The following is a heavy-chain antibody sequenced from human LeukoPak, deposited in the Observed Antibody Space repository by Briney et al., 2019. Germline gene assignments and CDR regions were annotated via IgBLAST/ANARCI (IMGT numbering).Heavy chain of an antibody. V-gene: IGHV3-23*01. CDR1: GFTFSNYA. CDR3: AKDGYDYDSSYSYFDD. D-gene: IGHD3-22*01. CDR2: ISGSGGTT. Sequence: GGSLRLSCAASGFTFSNYAMSWVRQAPGKGLEWVSGISGSGGTTYHADSVKGRFTISRDNSKNTLYLQMNTLRAEDTAVYYCAKDGYDYDSSYSYFDDWGQGTLVTVSS. J-gene: IGHJ4*02.